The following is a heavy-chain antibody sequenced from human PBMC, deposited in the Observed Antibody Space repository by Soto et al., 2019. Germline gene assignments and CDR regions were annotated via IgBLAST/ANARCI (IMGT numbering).Heavy chain of an antibody. CDR1: GGSFSGYY. CDR3: ARGRPYYDILTGYQNNGFDP. CDR2: INHSGST. Sequence: PSETLSLTCAVYGGSFSGYYWSWIRQPPGKGLEWIGEINHSGSTNYNPSLKSRVTISVGTSKNQFSLKLSSVTAADTAVYYCARGRPYYDILTGYQNNGFDPWGQGTLVTVSS. J-gene: IGHJ5*02. V-gene: IGHV4-34*01. D-gene: IGHD3-9*01.